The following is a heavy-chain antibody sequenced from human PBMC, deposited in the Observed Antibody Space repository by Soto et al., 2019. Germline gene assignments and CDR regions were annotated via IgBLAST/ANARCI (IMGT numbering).Heavy chain of an antibody. V-gene: IGHV3-30*18. D-gene: IGHD2-21*02. CDR1: GFTFSSYG. CDR3: AKDTEGGWVTDYYYYGMDV. CDR2: ISYDGSNK. J-gene: IGHJ6*02. Sequence: QVQLVESGGGVVQPGRSLRLSCAASGFTFSSYGMHWVRQAPGKGLEWVAVISYDGSNKYYADSVKGRFTISRDNSKNTLYLQMNSLRAEDTAVYYCAKDTEGGWVTDYYYYGMDVWGQGTTVTVSS.